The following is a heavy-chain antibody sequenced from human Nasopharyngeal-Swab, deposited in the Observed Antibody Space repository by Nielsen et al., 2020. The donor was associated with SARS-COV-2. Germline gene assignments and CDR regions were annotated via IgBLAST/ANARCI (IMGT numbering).Heavy chain of an antibody. D-gene: IGHD3-10*01. Sequence: GSLRLSCTVSGDSVSSINQLWGWIRQPPGKGLEWIGSISHSGTTYFNPSLKSRVTMSVDASKNQFSLKLTSVTASDTASYYCARRRFGEVTHADWFDPWGQGTLVTVSS. J-gene: IGHJ5*02. CDR2: ISHSGTT. CDR3: ARRRFGEVTHADWFDP. V-gene: IGHV4-39*01. CDR1: GDSVSSINQL.